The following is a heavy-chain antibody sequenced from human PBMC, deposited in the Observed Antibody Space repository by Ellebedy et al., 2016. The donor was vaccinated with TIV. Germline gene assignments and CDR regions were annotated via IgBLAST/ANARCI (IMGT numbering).Heavy chain of an antibody. Sequence: GGSLRLSCAASGFTFSSFAMHWVRLAPGKGLEWLSVISGGADNTYPAASVKGRFTITSDNSKNTLYLQMNRLRAEDTAVYYCAKGSSSGFNYDRVGFEYWGQGTLVTVSS. D-gene: IGHD3-22*01. J-gene: IGHJ4*02. CDR1: GFTFSSFA. CDR3: AKGSSSGFNYDRVGFEY. CDR2: ISGGADNT. V-gene: IGHV3-23*01.